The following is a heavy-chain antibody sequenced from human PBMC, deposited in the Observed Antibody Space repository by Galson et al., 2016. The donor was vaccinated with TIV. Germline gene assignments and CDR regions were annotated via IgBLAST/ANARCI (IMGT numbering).Heavy chain of an antibody. V-gene: IGHV1-18*04. CDR3: ATELYCSSISCYYYYGLDV. Sequence: SVKVSCKASGYSFLSYGMTWVRQAPGRGLEWLGWISAYNGDIKYARKFQGRVTMTTDTSTNTAYMELRSLGSDDTAVYYCATELYCSSISCYYYYGLDVLGHGTTVTVSS. D-gene: IGHD2-2*01. CDR1: GYSFLSYG. J-gene: IGHJ6*02. CDR2: ISAYNGDI.